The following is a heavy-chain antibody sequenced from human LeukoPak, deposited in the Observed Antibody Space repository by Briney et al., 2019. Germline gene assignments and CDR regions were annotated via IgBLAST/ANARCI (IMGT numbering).Heavy chain of an antibody. Sequence: GGSLRLSCAASGFTFSDHYMDWVRQAPGEGLEWVGRIRNKANSYTTEYAASVKGRFTISRDDSKHSLYLQMNSLKCEDTAVYYCAREWDSGSYYLGYFDYWGQGPLVPVSS. CDR2: IRNKANSYTT. CDR3: AREWDSGSYYLGYFDY. J-gene: IGHJ4*02. D-gene: IGHD1-26*01. V-gene: IGHV3-72*01. CDR1: GFTFSDHY.